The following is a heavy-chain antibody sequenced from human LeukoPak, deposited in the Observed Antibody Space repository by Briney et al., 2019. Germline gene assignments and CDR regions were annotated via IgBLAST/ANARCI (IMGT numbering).Heavy chain of an antibody. J-gene: IGHJ4*02. Sequence: SETLSLTCTVSGYSIHSDYYWGWIRQSPWKGLEWIGSIYHSGSTYYNPSLKSRVTISVDTSKNQLSLKLSSVTAADTAVYHCVTSGHFDWLSFDSWGQGTLVTVSS. CDR1: GYSIHSDYY. CDR2: IYHSGST. CDR3: VTSGHFDWLSFDS. D-gene: IGHD3-9*01. V-gene: IGHV4-38-2*02.